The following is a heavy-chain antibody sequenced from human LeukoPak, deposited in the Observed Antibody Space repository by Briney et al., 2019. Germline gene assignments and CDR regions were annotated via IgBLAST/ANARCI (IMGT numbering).Heavy chain of an antibody. V-gene: IGHV4-39*01. Sequence: PSETLSLTCTVSGGSISSSSYYWGWLRQPPGKGLEWIGSIYYSGSTYYNPSLKSRVTISVDTSKNQFSLKLSSVTAADTAVYYCARHDYGVRHWFDPWGQGTLVTVSS. CDR2: IYYSGST. J-gene: IGHJ5*02. CDR3: ARHDYGVRHWFDP. CDR1: GGSISSSSYY. D-gene: IGHD4-17*01.